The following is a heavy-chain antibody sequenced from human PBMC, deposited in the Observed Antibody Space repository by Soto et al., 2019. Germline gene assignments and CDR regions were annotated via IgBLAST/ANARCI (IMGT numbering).Heavy chain of an antibody. CDR3: TRPQRGYSSGDYYYYYMDV. V-gene: IGHV3-73*01. CDR1: GFTFSGSA. CDR2: IRSKANSYAT. D-gene: IGHD6-19*01. J-gene: IGHJ6*03. Sequence: SGGSLRLSCAASGFTFSGSAMHWVRQASGKGLEWVGRIRSKANSYATAYAASVKGRFTISRDDSKNTAYLQMNSLKTEDTAVYYCTRPQRGYSSGDYYYYYMDVWGKGTTVTVSS.